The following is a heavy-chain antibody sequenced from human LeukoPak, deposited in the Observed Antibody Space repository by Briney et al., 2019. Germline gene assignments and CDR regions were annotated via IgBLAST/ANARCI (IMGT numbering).Heavy chain of an antibody. CDR1: GFTFSSYA. Sequence: PGGSLRLSCAASGFTFSSYAMHWVREAPGKGLEWVAVISYDGSNKYYADSVKGRFTISRDNSKDTLYLQMNSLRAEDTAVYYCARDEAIVVVIAPQDWDQGTLVTVSS. J-gene: IGHJ4*02. V-gene: IGHV3-30-3*01. CDR2: ISYDGSNK. D-gene: IGHD2-15*01. CDR3: ARDEAIVVVIAPQD.